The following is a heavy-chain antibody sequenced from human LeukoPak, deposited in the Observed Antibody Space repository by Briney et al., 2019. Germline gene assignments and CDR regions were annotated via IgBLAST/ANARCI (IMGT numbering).Heavy chain of an antibody. CDR1: GYTFTSYG. CDR3: ARAQDYDFWSAHVVNWFDP. Sequence: ASVKFSCKASGYTFTSYGISWVRQAPGQGLEWMGWISAYNGNTNYAQKLQGRVTMTTDTSTSTAYMELRSLRSDDTAVYYCARAQDYDFWSAHVVNWFDPWGQGTLVTVSS. J-gene: IGHJ5*02. CDR2: ISAYNGNT. D-gene: IGHD3-3*01. V-gene: IGHV1-18*01.